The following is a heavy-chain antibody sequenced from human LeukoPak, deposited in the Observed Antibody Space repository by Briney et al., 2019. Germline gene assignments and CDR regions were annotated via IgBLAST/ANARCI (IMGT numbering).Heavy chain of an antibody. CDR2: IYYSGST. CDR3: ARALGYDFWSGYYGGPYYYYYGMDV. D-gene: IGHD3-3*01. V-gene: IGHV4-39*01. J-gene: IGHJ6*02. Sequence: SETLPLTCTVSGGSISSSSYYWGWIRQPPGKGLEWIGSIYYSGSTYYNPSLKSRVTISVDTSKNQFSLKLSSVTAADTAVYYCARALGYDFWSGYYGGPYYYYYGMDVWGQGTTVTVSS. CDR1: GGSISSSSYY.